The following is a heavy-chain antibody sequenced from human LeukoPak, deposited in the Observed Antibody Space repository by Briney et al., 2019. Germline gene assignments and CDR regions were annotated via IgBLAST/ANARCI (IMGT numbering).Heavy chain of an antibody. Sequence: GGSLRLSCAASGFTFSSYSMNWVRQAPGKGLEWVSSISSSSSYIYYAGSVKSRFTISRDNAKNSLYLQMNSLRAEDTAVYYCARAFGIAAARLDYWGQGTLVTVSS. D-gene: IGHD6-13*01. CDR3: ARAFGIAAARLDY. J-gene: IGHJ4*02. CDR1: GFTFSSYS. CDR2: ISSSSSYI. V-gene: IGHV3-21*01.